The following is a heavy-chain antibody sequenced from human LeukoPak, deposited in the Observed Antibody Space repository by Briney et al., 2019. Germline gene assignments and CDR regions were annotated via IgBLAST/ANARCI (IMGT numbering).Heavy chain of an antibody. CDR3: ARVTEGLGYCSGGSCYTFDY. V-gene: IGHV3-21*01. CDR1: GFTFRSYT. Sequence: GGSLRLSCAASGFTFRSYTMNWVRQAPGKGLEWVSSISGSSSYIYYADSVRGRFTISRDNAKNSLYLQMNSLRAEDTAVYYCARVTEGLGYCSGGSCYTFDYWGQGTLVTVSS. CDR2: ISGSSSYI. D-gene: IGHD2-15*01. J-gene: IGHJ4*02.